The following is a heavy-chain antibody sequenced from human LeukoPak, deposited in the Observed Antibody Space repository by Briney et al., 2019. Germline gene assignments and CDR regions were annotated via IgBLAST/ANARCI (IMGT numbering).Heavy chain of an antibody. J-gene: IGHJ4*02. CDR2: IHSNSGGT. V-gene: IGHV1-2*02. CDR3: ARGRPGDYFDY. CDR1: GYTFTGYY. D-gene: IGHD6-25*01. Sequence: ASVKVSCKASGYTFTGYYIHWVRQAPGQGLEWMGWIHSNSGGTNYAQKFQGRFTLARDTSISTAYMELSSLTSDDSAVYFCARGRPGDYFDYWGQGTLVTVSS.